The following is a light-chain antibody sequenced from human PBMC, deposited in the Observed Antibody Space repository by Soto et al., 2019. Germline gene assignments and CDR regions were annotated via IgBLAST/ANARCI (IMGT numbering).Light chain of an antibody. V-gene: IGKV3-20*01. CDR1: QSVSSSY. CDR3: QQYGNSPLT. J-gene: IGKJ4*01. Sequence: EIVLTQSPGTLSLSPGERATLSCRASQSVSSSYLAWYQQKPGQAPRLLIYGASSRATGIPDRFSGSGSGTDFTLTISGLEPEDFAVYYCQQYGNSPLTFGGGTKVDNK. CDR2: GAS.